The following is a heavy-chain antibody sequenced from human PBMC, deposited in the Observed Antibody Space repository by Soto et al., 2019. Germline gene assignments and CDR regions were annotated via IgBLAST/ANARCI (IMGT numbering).Heavy chain of an antibody. D-gene: IGHD6-25*01. V-gene: IGHV3-11*01. Sequence: GGSLRLSCEASEFIFSANYMTLIRQARGKGLEWVSYIGGTSNFIYYEDSVKGRFTISRDNAKNSLYLQMNSLRAEATAVYYCARVGLSAAAFDYSGPAALVTVSS. CDR1: EFIFSANY. CDR2: IGGTSNFI. J-gene: IGHJ4*02. CDR3: ARVGLSAAAFDY.